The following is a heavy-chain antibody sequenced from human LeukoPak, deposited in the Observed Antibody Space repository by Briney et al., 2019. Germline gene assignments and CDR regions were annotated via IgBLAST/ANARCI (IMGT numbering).Heavy chain of an antibody. CDR3: ARDTSEWEPQLDY. Sequence: PGGSLRLSCAASGFTFSNYAMNWVRQAPGKGLEWVSSISSSSSYIYYADSVKGRFTISRDNAKNSLYLQMNSLRAEDTAVYYCARDTSEWEPQLDYWGQGTLVTVSS. J-gene: IGHJ4*02. V-gene: IGHV3-21*01. CDR2: ISSSSSYI. D-gene: IGHD1-26*01. CDR1: GFTFSNYA.